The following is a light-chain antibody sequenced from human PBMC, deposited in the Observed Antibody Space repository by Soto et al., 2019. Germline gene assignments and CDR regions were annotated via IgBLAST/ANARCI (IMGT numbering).Light chain of an antibody. J-gene: IGLJ2*01. Sequence: QSVLTQPASVSGSPGQSITISCTGTDSDVGGYNYVSWYQHHPGKAPKLMIYEVSNRPSGVSNRFSGSKSGNTASLTISGLQAEDEADYYCSSYRSSSTLDVVLGGGTQLTVL. CDR2: EVS. CDR3: SSYRSSSTLDVV. CDR1: DSDVGGYNY. V-gene: IGLV2-14*01.